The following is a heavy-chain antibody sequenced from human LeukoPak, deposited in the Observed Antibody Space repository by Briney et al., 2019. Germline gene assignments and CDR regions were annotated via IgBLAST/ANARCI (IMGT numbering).Heavy chain of an antibody. D-gene: IGHD1-26*01. CDR1: GGSISSYY. V-gene: IGHV4-59*08. Sequence: KPSETLSLTCTVSGGSISSYYWSWIRQPPGKGLEWIGYIYYSGSTNYNPSLKSRVTISVDTSKNQFSLKLSSVTAADTAVYYCARHGGFSGSYSFDYWGQGTLVTVSS. J-gene: IGHJ4*02. CDR3: ARHGGFSGSYSFDY. CDR2: IYYSGST.